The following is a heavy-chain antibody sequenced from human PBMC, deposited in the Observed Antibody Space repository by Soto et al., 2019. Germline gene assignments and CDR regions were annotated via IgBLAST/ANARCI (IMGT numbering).Heavy chain of an antibody. CDR2: ISGSGGST. CDR3: AKHQRIARYSSSWYYDY. CDR1: GFTFSSYA. D-gene: IGHD6-13*01. J-gene: IGHJ4*02. V-gene: IGHV3-23*01. Sequence: GGSLRLSCAASGFTFSSYAMSWVRQAPGKGLEWVSAISGSGGSTYYADSVKGRFTISRDNSKNTLYLQMNSLRAEDTAVYYCAKHQRIARYSSSWYYDYWGQGTLVTVSS.